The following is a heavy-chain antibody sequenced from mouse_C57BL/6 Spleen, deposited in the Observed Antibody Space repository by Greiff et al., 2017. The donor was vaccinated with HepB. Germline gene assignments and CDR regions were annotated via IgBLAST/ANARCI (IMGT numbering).Heavy chain of an antibody. CDR3: ARGDDSEGPRWFDY. CDR1: GFTFSSYA. D-gene: IGHD2-4*01. V-gene: IGHV5-4*01. Sequence: EVQLVESGGGLVKPGGSLKLSCAASGFTFSSYAMSWVRQTPEKGLEWVATISDGGSYTYYPDNVKGRFTISRDNAKNNLYLQMSHLKSEDTAMYYCARGDDSEGPRWFDYWGQGTLVTVSA. J-gene: IGHJ3*01. CDR2: ISDGGSYT.